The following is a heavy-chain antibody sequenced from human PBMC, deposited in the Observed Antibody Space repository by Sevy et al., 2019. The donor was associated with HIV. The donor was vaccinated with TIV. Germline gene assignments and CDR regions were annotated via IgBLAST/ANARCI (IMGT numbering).Heavy chain of an antibody. CDR2: IYYTGST. V-gene: IGHV4-31*03. D-gene: IGHD5-12*01. CDR3: ARALDSGYQVAS. Sequence: SETLSLTCSVSGASINSGGYYWTWIRQHPGKGLEWIGYIYYTGSTYYTPSLMSRVTMSLDTSKRQFSLKLRYVTDADTAVYYCARALDSGYQVASWGPGTLVTVSS. CDR1: GASINSGGYY. J-gene: IGHJ5*02.